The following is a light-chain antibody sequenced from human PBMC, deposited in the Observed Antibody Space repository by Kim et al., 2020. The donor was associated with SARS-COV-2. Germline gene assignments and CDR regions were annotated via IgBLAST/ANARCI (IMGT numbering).Light chain of an antibody. J-gene: IGLJ3*02. CDR1: NIGSKS. CDR2: YDS. Sequence: VSVATGKTARVTGGGNNIGSKSVHWYQQTPGQAPVLVIYYDSDRPSGIPERFSGSNSGNTATLTISRVEAGDETDYYCQVWDSSRVFGGGTQLTVL. CDR3: QVWDSSRV. V-gene: IGLV3-21*04.